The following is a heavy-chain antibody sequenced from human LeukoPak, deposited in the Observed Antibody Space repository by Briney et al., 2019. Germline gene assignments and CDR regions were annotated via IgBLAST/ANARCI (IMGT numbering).Heavy chain of an antibody. CDR3: ARVPPRLAPAY. J-gene: IGHJ4*02. V-gene: IGHV1-2*03. D-gene: IGHD6-25*01. CDR2: INPNSGGT. CDR1: GYTFIGYY. Sequence: LAASVTVSCKASGYTFIGYYMHWVRQAPGQGLEWMGWINPNSGGTNYAQKFQGRVTMTRDTSISTAYMELSRLRSDDTAVYYCARVPPRLAPAYWGQGTLVTVSS.